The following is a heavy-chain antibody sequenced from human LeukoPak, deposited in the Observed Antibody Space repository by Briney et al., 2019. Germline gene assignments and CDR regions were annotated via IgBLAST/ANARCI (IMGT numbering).Heavy chain of an antibody. CDR3: AGSSWYMGGWFDP. CDR2: IYSGGST. V-gene: IGHV3-53*01. D-gene: IGHD6-13*01. J-gene: IGHJ5*02. CDR1: GFTVSSNY. Sequence: GGSLRLSCAASGFTVSSNYMSWVRQAPGQGLEWVSVIYSGGSTYYADSVKGRFTISRDNSKNTLYLQMNSLRAEDTAVYYCAGSSWYMGGWFDPWGQGTLVTVSP.